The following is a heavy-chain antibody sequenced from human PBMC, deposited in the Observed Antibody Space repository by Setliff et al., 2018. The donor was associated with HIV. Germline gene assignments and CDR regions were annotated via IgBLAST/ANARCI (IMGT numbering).Heavy chain of an antibody. CDR2: INPSGGST. J-gene: IGHJ6*03. V-gene: IGHV1-46*03. D-gene: IGHD2-2*01. Sequence: ASVKVSCKASGYTFTSYYMHWVRQAPGQGLEWMGTINPSGGSTSYAQKFQGRVTMTRDTSTSTVYMELSSLRSEDTAVYYCARDCSSTSCPGSFNYYYYYYYMVVWGKGTTVTVSS. CDR3: ARDCSSTSCPGSFNYYYYYYYMVV. CDR1: GYTFTSYY.